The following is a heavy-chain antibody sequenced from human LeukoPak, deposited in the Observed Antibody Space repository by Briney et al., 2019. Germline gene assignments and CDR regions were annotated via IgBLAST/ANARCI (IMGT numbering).Heavy chain of an antibody. CDR2: ISYGGSNK. J-gene: IGHJ6*02. Sequence: GGSLRLSCAASGFTFCSYAMHGVRQAPGKGLEWVAVISYGGSNKYYADSVKGRFTISRDNSKNTLYLQMNSLRAEDTAVYYCARVRGITIFGVVISYYYYGMDVWGQGTTDTVSS. D-gene: IGHD3-3*01. CDR3: ARVRGITIFGVVISYYYYGMDV. CDR1: GFTFCSYA. V-gene: IGHV3-30-3*01.